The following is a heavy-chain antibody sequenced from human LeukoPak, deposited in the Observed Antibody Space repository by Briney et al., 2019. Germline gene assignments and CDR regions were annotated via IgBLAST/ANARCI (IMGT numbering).Heavy chain of an antibody. Sequence: PGGSLRLSCAASRFTFNSYAMSWVRQAPGKGLEWVSALSGSGGSTYYADSVKGRFTISRDNSKNTLYLQMNSLRAEDTAVYYCARVTMVRGFDYWGQGTLVTVSS. CDR1: RFTFNSYA. D-gene: IGHD3-10*01. CDR2: LSGSGGST. J-gene: IGHJ4*02. CDR3: ARVTMVRGFDY. V-gene: IGHV3-23*01.